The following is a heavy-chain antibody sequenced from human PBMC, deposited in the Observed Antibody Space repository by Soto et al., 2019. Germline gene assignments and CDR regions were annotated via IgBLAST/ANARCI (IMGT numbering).Heavy chain of an antibody. D-gene: IGHD2-21*01. CDR2: IIPMLGIR. Sequence: QVQLVQSGAEVKKPGSSVKVSCKDSGGTFSTYSMFWVRQAPGQGLEWMGRIIPMLGIRNYAQRFQDRVTITAEKNTATAHMELSSLRSEDTALYYCTIGSWSGEVFDIWGQGTMVPVSS. CDR3: TIGSWSGEVFDI. V-gene: IGHV1-69*02. CDR1: GGTFSTYS. J-gene: IGHJ3*02.